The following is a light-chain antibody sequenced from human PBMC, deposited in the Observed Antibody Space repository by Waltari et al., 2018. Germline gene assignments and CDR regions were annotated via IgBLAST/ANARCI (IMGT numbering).Light chain of an antibody. V-gene: IGLV2-14*01. CDR3: SSYTSSSTFWV. CDR1: SSDVGGYTY. J-gene: IGLJ3*02. Sequence: QSALTQPASVSGSPGQSITISCTGTSSDVGGYTYVSWYQQHPGKAPKLMIYDVSKRPSGVSNRFSGSKSGNTAYLTISGLQAEDEADYYCSSYTSSSTFWVFGGGTKLTVL. CDR2: DVS.